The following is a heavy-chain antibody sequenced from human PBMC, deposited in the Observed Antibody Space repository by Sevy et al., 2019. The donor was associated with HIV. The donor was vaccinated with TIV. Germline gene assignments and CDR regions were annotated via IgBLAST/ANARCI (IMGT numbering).Heavy chain of an antibody. Sequence: GGSLRLSCAASGFTFSSYGMHWVHQAPGKGLEWVAVISYDGSNKYYADSVKGRFTISRDNSKNTLYLQMNSLRAEDTAVYYCAKDLRYSSSWGGDAFDIWGQGTMVTVSS. CDR1: GFTFSSYG. CDR2: ISYDGSNK. V-gene: IGHV3-30*18. CDR3: AKDLRYSSSWGGDAFDI. J-gene: IGHJ3*02. D-gene: IGHD6-13*01.